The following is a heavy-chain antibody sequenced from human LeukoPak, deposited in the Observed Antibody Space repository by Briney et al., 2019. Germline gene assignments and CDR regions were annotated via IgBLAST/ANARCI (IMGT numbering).Heavy chain of an antibody. J-gene: IGHJ4*02. Sequence: SETLSLTCTISGASISSSTYYWGWIRQPPGKGLEWIGSIYYSGSTYYSPSLKSRVTVSVDTSKNQLSLKLSSVTAADTAVYYCARHVYETSACTSAVGYFFDYWGQGTLVTVSS. CDR1: GASISSSTYY. CDR2: IYYSGST. V-gene: IGHV4-39*01. D-gene: IGHD3-22*01. CDR3: ARHVYETSACTSAVGYFFDY.